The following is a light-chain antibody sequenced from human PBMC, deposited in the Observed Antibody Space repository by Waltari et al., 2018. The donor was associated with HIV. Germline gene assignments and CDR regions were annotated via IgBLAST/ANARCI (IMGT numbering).Light chain of an antibody. CDR1: QGISNW. CDR3: QQSYTFPYT. J-gene: IGKJ2*01. Sequence: DIQMTQSPSFVSANVGDRITITCRASQGISNWLVWYQQKAGKAPKLLLYAASSLQLVVPSRFSVSMSGRDFTLTISSLQPEDSASYFCQQSYTFPYTFGLGTKLEI. CDR2: AAS. V-gene: IGKV1-12*01.